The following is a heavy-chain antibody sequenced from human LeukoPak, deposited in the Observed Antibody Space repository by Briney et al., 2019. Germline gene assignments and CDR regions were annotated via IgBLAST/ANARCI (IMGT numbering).Heavy chain of an antibody. J-gene: IGHJ4*02. V-gene: IGHV3-23*01. CDR2: ISGSGGST. CDR3: AKGVYSSSSIDY. D-gene: IGHD6-6*01. CDR1: GFTFSSYA. Sequence: GGSLRLSCAASGFTFSSYAMSWVRQAPGKGLEWVSAISGSGGSTYYADSVKGRFTISIDNSKNTLYLQMNSLRAEDTAAYYCAKGVYSSSSIDYWGQGTLVTVSS.